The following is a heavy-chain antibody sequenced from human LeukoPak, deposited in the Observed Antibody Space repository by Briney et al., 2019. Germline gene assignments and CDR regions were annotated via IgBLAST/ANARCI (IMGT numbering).Heavy chain of an antibody. CDR1: GFTFTGYY. D-gene: IGHD5-18*01. Sequence: GASVKVSCKASGFTFTGYYMHWVRQAPGQGLEWMGWINPNSGDTNYAQKFQGRVTMTRDTSISTAYMELSRLRSDDTAVYYCAKDGGRGYNYGLYYFDYWGQGTLVTVSS. V-gene: IGHV1-2*02. J-gene: IGHJ4*02. CDR3: AKDGGRGYNYGLYYFDY. CDR2: INPNSGDT.